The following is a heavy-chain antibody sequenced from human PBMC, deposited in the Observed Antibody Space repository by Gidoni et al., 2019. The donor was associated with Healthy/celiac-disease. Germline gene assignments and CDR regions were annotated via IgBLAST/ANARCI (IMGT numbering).Heavy chain of an antibody. CDR2: IYYSGST. Sequence: QLQLQESGPGLVKPSETLSLTCTVSGGSISRSSYYWGWIRQPPGKGLEWIGSIYYSGSTYYNPSLKSRVTISVDTSKNQFSLKLSSVTAADTAVYYCARDPYDILTGHAYGWFDPWGQGTLVTVSS. D-gene: IGHD3-9*01. V-gene: IGHV4-39*07. CDR1: GGSISRSSYY. CDR3: ARDPYDILTGHAYGWFDP. J-gene: IGHJ5*02.